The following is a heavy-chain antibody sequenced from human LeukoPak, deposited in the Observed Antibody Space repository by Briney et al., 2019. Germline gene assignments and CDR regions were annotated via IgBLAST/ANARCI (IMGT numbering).Heavy chain of an antibody. D-gene: IGHD6-13*01. J-gene: IGHJ6*03. CDR3: ARDGIAAAAPGLDYYYMDV. Sequence: KAGGSLRLSCAASGFTFSDYYMSWIRQAPGKGLEGVSYISSSGSTIYYADSVKGRFTISRDNAKNSLYLQMNSLRAEDTAVYYCARDGIAAAAPGLDYYYMDVWGKGTTVTVSS. V-gene: IGHV3-11*04. CDR1: GFTFSDYY. CDR2: ISSSGSTI.